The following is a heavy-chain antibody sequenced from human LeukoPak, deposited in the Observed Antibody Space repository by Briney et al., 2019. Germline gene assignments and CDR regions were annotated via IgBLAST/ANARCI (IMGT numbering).Heavy chain of an antibody. CDR2: IYYSGST. V-gene: IGHV4-59*12. D-gene: IGHD2-15*01. Sequence: SETLSLTCTVSGGSMSPYHWGWIRQPPGHGLEGTGYIYYSGSTNYNPSLNSRVTISVDTSKNQFSLKLSSVTAADTAVYYCARGCGTLTIRSWFDPWGRGTLVTVSS. J-gene: IGHJ5*02. CDR1: GGSMSPYH. CDR3: ARGCGTLTIRSWFDP.